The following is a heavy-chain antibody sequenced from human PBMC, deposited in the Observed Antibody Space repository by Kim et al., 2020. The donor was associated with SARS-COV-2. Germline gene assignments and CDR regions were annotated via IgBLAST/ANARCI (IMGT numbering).Heavy chain of an antibody. CDR3: ARVSGPSRFLEWLFYFDY. Sequence: GGSLRLSCTAAGFTFSNYAMSWVRQAPGKGLEWVSLVDSSGGSTYFADSMKGRFTIFRENSKDTLYLQMNSLRAEDTAIYYCARVSGPSRFLEWLFYFDYWGQGTLVTVSS. D-gene: IGHD3-3*01. V-gene: IGHV3-23*01. CDR2: VDSSGGST. J-gene: IGHJ4*02. CDR1: GFTFSNYA.